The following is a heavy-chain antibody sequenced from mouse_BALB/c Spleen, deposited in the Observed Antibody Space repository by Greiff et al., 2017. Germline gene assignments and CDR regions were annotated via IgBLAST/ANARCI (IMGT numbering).Heavy chain of an antibody. J-gene: IGHJ4*01. CDR3: ARLCGNYVSYYAMDY. CDR1: GYTFTDYA. CDR2: ISTYYGDA. Sequence: QVQLQQSGAELVRPGVSVKISCKGSGYTFTDYAMHWVKQCHAKSLEWIGVISTYYGDASYNQKFKGKATMTVDKSSSTAYMELARLKSEDSTTYYCARLCGNYVSYYAMDYWGQGTSVTVSS. V-gene: IGHV1S137*01. D-gene: IGHD2-1*01.